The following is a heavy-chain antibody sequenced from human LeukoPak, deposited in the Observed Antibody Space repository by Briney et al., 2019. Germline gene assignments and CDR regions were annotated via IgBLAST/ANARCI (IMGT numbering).Heavy chain of an antibody. CDR3: ARDQVAANAFDI. J-gene: IGHJ3*02. D-gene: IGHD2-15*01. CDR2: IYYSGST. V-gene: IGHV4-59*01. CDR1: GGSISSYY. Sequence: SETLSLTCTVSGGSISSYYWSWIRQPPGKGLEWIGYIYYSGSTNYNPSLKSRVTISVDTSKNQFSLKLSSVTAADTAVYYCARDQVAANAFDIWGQGTMVTVSS.